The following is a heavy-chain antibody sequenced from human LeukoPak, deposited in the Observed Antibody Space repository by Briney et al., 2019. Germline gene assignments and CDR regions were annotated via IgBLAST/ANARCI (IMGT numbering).Heavy chain of an antibody. Sequence: PGGSLRLSCAASGFTFSTYAMSWVRQAPGKGLEWLSTIGGGGRDTFYADSVKGRFTVSRDNSKNTLYLQMSSLRAEDTAVYFCAKNRGANYYNYYMAVWGKGTTVTVSS. D-gene: IGHD4/OR15-4a*01. J-gene: IGHJ6*03. CDR2: IGGGGRDT. CDR1: GFTFSTYA. V-gene: IGHV3-23*01. CDR3: AKNRGANYYNYYMAV.